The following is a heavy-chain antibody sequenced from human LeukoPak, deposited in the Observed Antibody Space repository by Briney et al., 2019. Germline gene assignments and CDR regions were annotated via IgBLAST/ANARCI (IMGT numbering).Heavy chain of an antibody. V-gene: IGHV1-18*01. Sequence: ASVKVSCKASGYTFTSYGISWVRQAPGQGLEWMGWISAYNGNTNYAQKLQGRVTMTTDTSTSTAYMELRSLRSDDTAVYYCARVSSYYDSSGYRDYWGQGTLVTVSS. CDR1: GYTFTSYG. J-gene: IGHJ4*02. CDR2: ISAYNGNT. CDR3: ARVSSYYDSSGYRDY. D-gene: IGHD3-22*01.